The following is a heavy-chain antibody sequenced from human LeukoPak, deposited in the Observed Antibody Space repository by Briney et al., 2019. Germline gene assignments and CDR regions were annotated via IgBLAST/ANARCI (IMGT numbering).Heavy chain of an antibody. D-gene: IGHD6-13*01. CDR1: GYSFTSYW. Sequence: GESPKISCKGPGYSFTSYWIGWVRQMSGKGLEWMGVIYPGDSDTRYRPSFQGQVTISADKSISTAYLQWISLKSLNTAMYDCAAGIAARGKYYFDYWGQGTLVTVSS. J-gene: IGHJ4*02. CDR3: AAGIAARGKYYFDY. V-gene: IGHV5-51*01. CDR2: IYPGDSDT.